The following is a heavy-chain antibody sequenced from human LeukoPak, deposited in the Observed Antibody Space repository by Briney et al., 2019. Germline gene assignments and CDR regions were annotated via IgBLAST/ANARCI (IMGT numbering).Heavy chain of an antibody. J-gene: IGHJ4*02. CDR1: GFTFSNYW. D-gene: IGHD1-20*01. V-gene: IGHV3-7*03. CDR3: AKGPHNWNPHGIDY. CDR2: IKQDGSEK. Sequence: PGGSLRLSCAASGFTFSNYWMTWIRQAPGKGLEWVASIKQDGSEKYYVDSVKGRFTFSRDNAKNSLYLQMNSLRAEDTAVYYCAKGPHNWNPHGIDYWGRGTLVTVSS.